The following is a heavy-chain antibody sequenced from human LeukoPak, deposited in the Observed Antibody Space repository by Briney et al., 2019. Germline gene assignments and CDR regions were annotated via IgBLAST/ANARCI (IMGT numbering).Heavy chain of an antibody. CDR3: ARLSDTEGSSTCYRASDI. CDR1: GFTFSSYS. Sequence: GGSLRLSCAASGFTFSSYSMNWVRQALGKGLEWVANIKQDGSDKYYVESVKGRFTISRDNAKNSLYLQMNSLRAEDTAVYYCARLSDTEGSSTCYRASDIWGQGTKVTVSS. D-gene: IGHD2-2*01. J-gene: IGHJ3*02. V-gene: IGHV3-7*01. CDR2: IKQDGSDK.